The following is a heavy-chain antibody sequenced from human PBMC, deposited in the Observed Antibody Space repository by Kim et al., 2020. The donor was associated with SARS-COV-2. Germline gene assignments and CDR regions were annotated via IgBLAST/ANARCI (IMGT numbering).Heavy chain of an antibody. V-gene: IGHV1-24*01. J-gene: IGHJ5*02. D-gene: IGHD6-19*01. Sequence: EQTFQGRVTMTEDTSTDTAYMELSSLRSEDTAVYYCATGPVAGTVLWFDPWGQGTLVTVSS. CDR3: ATGPVAGTVLWFDP.